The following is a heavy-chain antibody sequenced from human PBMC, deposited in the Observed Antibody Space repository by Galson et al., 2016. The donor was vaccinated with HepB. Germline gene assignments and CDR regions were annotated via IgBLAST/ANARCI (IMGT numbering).Heavy chain of an antibody. J-gene: IGHJ4*02. CDR1: GFTFSTYA. CDR3: ATVLVKAVAFDS. V-gene: IGHV3-23*01. Sequence: SLRLSCAASGFTFSTYAMSWVRQAPGKGLEWVSLISGSGDTTYYAGSVRCRFIISRDNSKNTLYLQMNSLRAEDTAVYYCATVLVKAVAFDSWGQGTLVTVSS. CDR2: ISGSGDTT. D-gene: IGHD6-19*01.